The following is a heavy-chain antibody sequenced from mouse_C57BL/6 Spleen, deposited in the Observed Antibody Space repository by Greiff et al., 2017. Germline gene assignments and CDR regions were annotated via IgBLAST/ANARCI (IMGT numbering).Heavy chain of an antibody. D-gene: IGHD1-1*01. CDR1: GYSFTGYY. V-gene: IGHV1-42*01. J-gene: IGHJ1*03. Sequence: EVQLQQSGPELVKPGASVKISCKASGYSFTGYYMNWVKQSPEKSLEWIGEINPSTGGTTYNQKFKAKATLTVDKSSSTAYMQLKSLTSEDSAVYYCARYYYGSSYWYFEVWGTGTTVTVSS. CDR2: INPSTGGT. CDR3: ARYYYGSSYWYFEV.